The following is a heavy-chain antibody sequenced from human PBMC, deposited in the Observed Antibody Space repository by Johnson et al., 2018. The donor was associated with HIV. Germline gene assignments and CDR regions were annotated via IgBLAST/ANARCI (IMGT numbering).Heavy chain of an antibody. J-gene: IGHJ3*02. V-gene: IGHV3-30-3*01. D-gene: IGHD6-19*01. CDR1: GFTFSSYA. CDR2: ISYDGSNK. CDR3: ARVHPAVAGNDAFDI. Sequence: QEQLVESGGSLVKPGGSMRLSCAASGFTFSSYAMHWVRQAPGKGLEWVAVISYDGSNKYYADSVKGRFTISRDNSKNTLYLQMNSLRAEDTAVYYCARVHPAVAGNDAFDIWGQGTMVTVSS.